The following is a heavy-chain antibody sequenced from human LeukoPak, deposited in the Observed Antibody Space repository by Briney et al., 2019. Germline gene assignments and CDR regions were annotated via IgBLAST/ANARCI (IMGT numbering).Heavy chain of an antibody. Sequence: GASVKVSCKASGYTFTGYYMLWVRRAPGQGLEWMGWINPNSGGTHYAQKFQGRATMTRETSISTTYMEMSRLRSDDTAVYYCARTYSGSYYSFTLVRAEYFQHWGQGTLVTVSS. J-gene: IGHJ1*01. D-gene: IGHD1-26*01. CDR3: ARTYSGSYYSFTLVRAEYFQH. CDR1: GYTFTGYY. CDR2: INPNSGGT. V-gene: IGHV1-2*02.